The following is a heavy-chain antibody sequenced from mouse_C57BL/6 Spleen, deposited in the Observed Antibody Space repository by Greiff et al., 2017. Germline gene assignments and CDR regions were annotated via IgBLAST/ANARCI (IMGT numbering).Heavy chain of an antibody. Sequence: EVQVVESGPELVKPGASVKISCKASGYSFTDYNMNWVKQSNGKSLEWIGVINPNYGTTSYNQKFKGKATLTVDQSSSTAYMQLNSLTSEDSAVYYCARSYYGSSLLYFDYWGQGTTLTVSS. D-gene: IGHD1-1*01. V-gene: IGHV1-39*01. CDR1: GYSFTDYN. CDR3: ARSYYGSSLLYFDY. J-gene: IGHJ2*01. CDR2: INPNYGTT.